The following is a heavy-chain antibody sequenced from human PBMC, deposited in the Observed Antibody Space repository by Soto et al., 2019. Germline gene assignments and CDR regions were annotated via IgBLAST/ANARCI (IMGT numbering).Heavy chain of an antibody. J-gene: IGHJ4*02. Sequence: QVQLVQSGAEVKKPGASVKVSCKASGYTFTSYYMHWVRQAPGQGLEWMGIINPSGGSTSYAQEFQGRVAMTRDTSPSTAYMELSSLRCEDTAVDYCARRAVAGTTDYWGQGTLVIVSS. V-gene: IGHV1-46*01. CDR1: GYTFTSYY. CDR3: ARRAVAGTTDY. CDR2: INPSGGST. D-gene: IGHD6-19*01.